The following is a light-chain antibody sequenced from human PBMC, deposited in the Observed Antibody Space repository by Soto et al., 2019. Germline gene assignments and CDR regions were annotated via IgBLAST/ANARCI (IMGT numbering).Light chain of an antibody. V-gene: IGLV1-36*01. Sequence: QSVLTQPPSVSQGPRQRVTISCSGSDSNIGTGTNPVNWYQQVPGKAPKLLIYYDHLLPSGVSDRFSGSKSGTSASLAISGLQSEDEAHYYCSAWDDNLNGWVFGGGTKVTVL. CDR1: DSNIGTGTNP. CDR2: YDH. CDR3: SAWDDNLNGWV. J-gene: IGLJ3*02.